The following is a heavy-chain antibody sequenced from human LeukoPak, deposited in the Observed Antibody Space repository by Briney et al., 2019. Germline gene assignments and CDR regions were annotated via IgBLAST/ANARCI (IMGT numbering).Heavy chain of an antibody. CDR3: ATTDISPNEFKHY. Sequence: ASVKVSCKASGYSFSDYYMHWVQQAPGNGLEWIGRVDTEYGEAIYAERFQGRVTLTADTSTDTAYMELSSLRSEDTAIYCATTDISPNEFKHYWGQGTLVTVSS. D-gene: IGHD3-9*01. J-gene: IGHJ4*02. V-gene: IGHV1-69-2*01. CDR1: GYSFSDYY. CDR2: VDTEYGEA.